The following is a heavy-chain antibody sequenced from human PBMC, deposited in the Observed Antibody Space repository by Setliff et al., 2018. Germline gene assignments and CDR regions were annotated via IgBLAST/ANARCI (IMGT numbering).Heavy chain of an antibody. CDR3: ARGYSSSWQSRMGFDP. Sequence: ASVKVSCKASGYTFTSYGISWVRQAPGQGLEWMGWISAYNGHTNYAQKLQGRVTMTRDTSMSTVYMELSSLRFEDTAVYYCARGYSSSWQSRMGFDPWGQGTLVTVSS. V-gene: IGHV1-18*01. J-gene: IGHJ5*02. CDR2: ISAYNGHT. CDR1: GYTFTSYG. D-gene: IGHD6-13*01.